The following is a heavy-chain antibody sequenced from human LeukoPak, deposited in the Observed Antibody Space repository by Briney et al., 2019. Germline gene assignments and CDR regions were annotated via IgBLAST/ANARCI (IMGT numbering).Heavy chain of an antibody. J-gene: IGHJ4*02. CDR3: ARAQVLLWFGELITSPIDY. Sequence: SETLSLTCAVSGYSISSGYYWGWIRPPPGKGLEWIGIIYHSGSTYYNPSLKSRVTISVDTSKNQFSLKLSSVTAADTAVYYCARAQVLLWFGELITSPIDYWGQGTLVTVSS. CDR2: IYHSGST. CDR1: GYSISSGYY. V-gene: IGHV4-38-2*01. D-gene: IGHD3-10*01.